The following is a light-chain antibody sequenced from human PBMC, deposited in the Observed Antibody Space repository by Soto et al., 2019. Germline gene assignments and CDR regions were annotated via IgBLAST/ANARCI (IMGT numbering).Light chain of an antibody. CDR3: AAWDDSLTGHFV. V-gene: IGLV1-40*01. CDR1: GSNIGAGYN. Sequence: QSVLTQPSSVSGDPGQTVTISCTGSGSNIGAGYNVHWYQQLPGTAPKLLIHGNSNRPSGVPDRFSASKSGTSASLAITGLRSDDEADYYCAAWDDSLTGHFVFGAGTKVTVL. J-gene: IGLJ1*01. CDR2: GNS.